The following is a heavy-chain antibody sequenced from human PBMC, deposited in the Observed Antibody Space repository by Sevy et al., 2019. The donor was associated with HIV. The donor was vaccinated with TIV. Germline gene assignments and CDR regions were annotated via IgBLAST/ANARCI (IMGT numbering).Heavy chain of an antibody. D-gene: IGHD3-10*01. CDR2: ISSSTI. Sequence: GGSLRLSCAASGFTFSSYSMNWVRQAPGKGLEWVSYISSSTIYYADSVKGRFTISRDNAKNSLYLQMNSLRDEDTAVYYCARDGEEDAFDIWGQGTMVTVSS. V-gene: IGHV3-48*02. J-gene: IGHJ3*02. CDR3: ARDGEEDAFDI. CDR1: GFTFSSYS.